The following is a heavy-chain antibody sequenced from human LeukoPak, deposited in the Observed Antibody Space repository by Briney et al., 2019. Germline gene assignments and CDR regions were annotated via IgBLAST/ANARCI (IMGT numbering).Heavy chain of an antibody. J-gene: IGHJ3*01. V-gene: IGHV4-59*08. CDR2: VYNSGNT. Sequence: SETLSLTCTVSGASISTYYWSWIRQPPGKGLEWIGYVYNSGNTYYNPSLNSRASISEDTSKNQLSLKVNSVTAADTAVYYCARHPGVGANDTFDLWGQGIMVTISS. CDR3: ARHPGVGANDTFDL. D-gene: IGHD1-26*01. CDR1: GASISTYY.